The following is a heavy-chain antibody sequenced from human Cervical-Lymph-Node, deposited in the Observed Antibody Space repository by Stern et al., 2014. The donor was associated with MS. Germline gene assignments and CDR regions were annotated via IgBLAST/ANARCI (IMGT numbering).Heavy chain of an antibody. CDR3: ANRRAGSSSPLPFDY. Sequence: QMQLVQSGAEVKEPGASVKVSCKASGYTFTTYDINWVRQAPGQGLEWMGWMNPNSGNTGYAQKFQGRVTMTRNTSITTAYMELSSLTSEDTAVYYCANRRAGSSSPLPFDYWGQGTLVTVSS. D-gene: IGHD6-6*01. J-gene: IGHJ4*02. V-gene: IGHV1-8*01. CDR1: GYTFTTYD. CDR2: MNPNSGNT.